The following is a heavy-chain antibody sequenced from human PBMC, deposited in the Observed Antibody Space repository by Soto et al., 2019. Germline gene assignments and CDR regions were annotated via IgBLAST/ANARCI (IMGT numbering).Heavy chain of an antibody. CDR2: IYWNDDK. J-gene: IGHJ4*02. D-gene: IGHD2-2*01. CDR3: AHSPALWYCSSTSRYAYFDY. V-gene: IGHV2-5*01. Sequence: SGPTLVNPTQTLTLTCTFSGFSLSTSGVGVGWIRQPPGKAPEWLALIYWNDDKRYSPSLKSRLTITKDTSKNQVVLTMTNMDPVDTATYYCAHSPALWYCSSTSRYAYFDYWGQGTLVTVSS. CDR1: GFSLSTSGVG.